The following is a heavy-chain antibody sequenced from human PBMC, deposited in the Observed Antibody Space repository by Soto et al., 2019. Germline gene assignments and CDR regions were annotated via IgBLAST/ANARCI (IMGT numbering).Heavy chain of an antibody. CDR3: ARGHREQWLPTVDY. V-gene: IGHV1-8*01. Sequence: QVQLVQSGAEVKKPGASVKVSCKASGYTFTSYDINWVRQATGQGLEWMGWMNPNSGNTGYAQKVQGRVTMTRNTSISTAYMELSSLRSEDTAVYYCARGHREQWLPTVDYWGQGTLVTVSS. D-gene: IGHD6-19*01. CDR2: MNPNSGNT. J-gene: IGHJ4*02. CDR1: GYTFTSYD.